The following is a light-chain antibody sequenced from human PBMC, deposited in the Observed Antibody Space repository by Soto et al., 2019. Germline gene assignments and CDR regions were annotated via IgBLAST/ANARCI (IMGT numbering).Light chain of an antibody. CDR2: EVT. V-gene: IGLV2-14*01. CDR1: SSDVGIYNY. CDR3: SSYTSSTTGV. J-gene: IGLJ1*01. Sequence: QSVLTQPASVSGSPGQSIAISCTGSSSDVGIYNYVSWYQQHPGKVPKLIIYEVTNRPSGVSNRFSGSKSGNTASLTISGLQAEDEADYDCSSYTSSTTGVFGSSTKVTVL.